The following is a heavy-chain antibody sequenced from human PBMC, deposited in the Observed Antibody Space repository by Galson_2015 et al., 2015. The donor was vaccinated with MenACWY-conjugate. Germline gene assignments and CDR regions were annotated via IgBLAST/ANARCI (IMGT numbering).Heavy chain of an antibody. CDR3: ARDLPDSATDLWDYGMDV. CDR1: GYTFSTYG. D-gene: IGHD1-14*01. CDR2: ISAYNGNT. Sequence: SVKVSCKASGYTFSTYGISWVRQAPGQGLECMGWISAYNGNTYYAQSLRGRVTMTTDTSTNTAYMELRNLRSDDTAVYYCARDLPDSATDLWDYGMDVWGQGTTVTVSS. V-gene: IGHV1-18*04. J-gene: IGHJ6*02.